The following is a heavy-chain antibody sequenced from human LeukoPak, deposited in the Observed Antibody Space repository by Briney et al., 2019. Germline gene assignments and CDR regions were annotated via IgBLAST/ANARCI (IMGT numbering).Heavy chain of an antibody. CDR3: AKLYSSGWLGLSS. V-gene: IGHV3-23*01. CDR2: ISGDGGRT. CDR1: GFAFSNHA. D-gene: IGHD6-19*01. Sequence: GGSLRLSCAASGFAFSNHAMSWVRQAPGKGLEWVSGISGDGGRTWYADSVKGRFTIPRDNSKNTLYLQMSSLRDEDTAVYYCAKLYSSGWLGLSSWGQGTLFTVSS. J-gene: IGHJ5*02.